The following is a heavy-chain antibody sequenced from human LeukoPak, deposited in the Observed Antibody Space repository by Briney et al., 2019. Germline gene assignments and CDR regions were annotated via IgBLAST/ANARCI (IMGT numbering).Heavy chain of an antibody. D-gene: IGHD3-22*01. J-gene: IGHJ4*02. CDR1: GGSFIRYA. Sequence: SVKVSCKASGGSFIRYAISWVRQAPGQGLEWMGGIIPIFGTANYAQKFQGRVTITADESTRTAYMELRTLRSEDTAIYYCARGSGETGGYYYVYWGRGTPVPSPQ. CDR3: ARGSGETGGYYYVY. V-gene: IGHV1-69*13. CDR2: IIPIFGTA.